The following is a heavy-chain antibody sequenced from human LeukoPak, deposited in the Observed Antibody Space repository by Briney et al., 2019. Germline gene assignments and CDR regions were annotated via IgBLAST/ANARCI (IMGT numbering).Heavy chain of an antibody. V-gene: IGHV1-46*03. CDR2: INPSGGST. J-gene: IGHJ6*03. Sequence: ASVKVSRKASGYTFTSYYMHWVRQAPGQGLEWMGIINPSGGSTSYAQKFQGRVTMTRATSTSTVYMELSSLRSEDTAVYYCARGITIFGVVIRDYYYYYMDVWGKGTTVTVSS. D-gene: IGHD3-3*01. CDR1: GYTFTSYY. CDR3: ARGITIFGVVIRDYYYYYMDV.